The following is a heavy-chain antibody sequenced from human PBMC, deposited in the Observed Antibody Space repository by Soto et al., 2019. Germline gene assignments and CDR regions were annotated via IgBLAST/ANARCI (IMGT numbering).Heavy chain of an antibody. V-gene: IGHV1-3*01. CDR3: ARIQGQYCSGGSCWTGWFDP. CDR1: GYTFTSYA. Sequence: ASGEGLCKASGYTFTSYAMHWVRQAPGQRLEWMGWINAGNGNTKYSQKFQGRVTITRDTSASTAYMELSSLRSEDTAVYYCARIQGQYCSGGSCWTGWFDPWGQGTLVTVSS. J-gene: IGHJ5*02. D-gene: IGHD2-15*01. CDR2: INAGNGNT.